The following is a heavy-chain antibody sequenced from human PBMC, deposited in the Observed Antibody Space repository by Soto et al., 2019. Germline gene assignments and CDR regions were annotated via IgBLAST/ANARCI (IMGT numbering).Heavy chain of an antibody. D-gene: IGHD2-2*01. CDR1: GYSHTDLS. J-gene: IGHJ6*02. V-gene: IGHV1-24*01. Sequence: SVKVSCEVSGYSHTDLSMHWVRQAPGKGLEWMGGFDPEDGETIYAQKFQGRVTMTEDTSTDTAYMELSSLRSEDTAVYYCATDRIVVVPAAMSGSLTTDYYYYYGMDVWGQGTTVTVSS. CDR2: FDPEDGET. CDR3: ATDRIVVVPAAMSGSLTTDYYYYYGMDV.